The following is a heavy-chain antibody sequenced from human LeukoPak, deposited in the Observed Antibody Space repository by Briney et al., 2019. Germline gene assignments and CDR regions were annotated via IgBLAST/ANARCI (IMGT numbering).Heavy chain of an antibody. D-gene: IGHD3-22*01. CDR2: IKSKTDGGTT. V-gene: IGHV3-15*07. CDR1: GFTFSNAW. J-gene: IGHJ4*02. Sequence: GESLSLSCTASGFTFSNAWMNWVRQAAGKGMEWVGRIKSKTDGGTTDYAAPVKGRFTISRDDSKNTLYLQMSSLKTEDTAVYYCTTARTRDSYYYDSTGYWGQGTLVTVSS. CDR3: TTARTRDSYYYDSTGY.